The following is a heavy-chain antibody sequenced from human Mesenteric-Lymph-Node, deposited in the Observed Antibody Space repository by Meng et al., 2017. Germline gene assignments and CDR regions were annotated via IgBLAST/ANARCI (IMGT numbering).Heavy chain of an antibody. Sequence: QPQLQESGPGLVKPSEPLSLTCTASGGSISSSTYYWGWIRQPPGKGLEWIGSIYYSGRTYYNPSLKSRVTMSVDTSKNQFSLKLSSVTAADTAVYYCARLWFGERPPDYWGQGTLVTVSS. J-gene: IGHJ4*02. CDR2: IYYSGRT. V-gene: IGHV4-39*01. D-gene: IGHD3-10*01. CDR1: GGSISSSTYY. CDR3: ARLWFGERPPDY.